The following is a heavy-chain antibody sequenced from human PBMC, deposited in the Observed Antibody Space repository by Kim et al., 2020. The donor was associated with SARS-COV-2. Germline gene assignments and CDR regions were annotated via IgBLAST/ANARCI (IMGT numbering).Heavy chain of an antibody. CDR1: GFTFSSYW. CDR3: TRAGSYRQDY. CDR2: INPDGITT. D-gene: IGHD2-2*02. V-gene: IGHV3-74*01. Sequence: GGSLRLSCGASGFTFSSYWLHWVRQAPGEGLMWVSRINPDGITTNYADSVKGRFTITRDNAKNTLYLQMNSLRAEDTAVYYCTRAGSYRQDYWGQGTLVTVSS. J-gene: IGHJ4*02.